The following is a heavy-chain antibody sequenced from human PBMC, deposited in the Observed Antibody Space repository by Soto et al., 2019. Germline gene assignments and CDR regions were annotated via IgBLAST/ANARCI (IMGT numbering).Heavy chain of an antibody. V-gene: IGHV1-58*02. CDR3: AALRGFGARLYYYYYMDV. CDR1: GFTFTSSA. CDR2: IVVGSGNT. Sequence: GASGKVSCKASGFTFTSSAMQRVRQARGQRLEWIGWIVVGSGNTNYAQKFQERVTITRDMSTSTAYMELSSLRSEDTAVYYCAALRGFGARLYYYYYMDVWGKGTTVTSP. J-gene: IGHJ6*03. D-gene: IGHD3-10*01.